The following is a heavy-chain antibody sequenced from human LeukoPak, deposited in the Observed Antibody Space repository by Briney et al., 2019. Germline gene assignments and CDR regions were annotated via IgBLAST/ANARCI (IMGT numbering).Heavy chain of an antibody. J-gene: IGHJ4*02. CDR3: ARGYAGGSDYFDF. D-gene: IGHD3-10*01. V-gene: IGHV3-48*02. Sequence: GGSLRLSCAASGFTFSRYSMNWVRQAPGKGLEWVSYISTSSGPINYADSGKGRFTISRDNAKNSLYLQINSLRDEDTAMYYCARGYAGGSDYFDFWGQGTLVTVSS. CDR1: GFTFSRYS. CDR2: ISTSSGPI.